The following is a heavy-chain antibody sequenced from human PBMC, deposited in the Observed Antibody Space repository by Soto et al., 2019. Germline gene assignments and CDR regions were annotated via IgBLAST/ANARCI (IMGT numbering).Heavy chain of an antibody. CDR3: GSTPIPATGTGGSAP. CDR1: GGSISSSSYY. V-gene: IGHV4-39*01. D-gene: IGHD6-13*01. CDR2: IYYSGTT. Sequence: PSETLSLTCTVSGGSISSSSYYWGWIRQPPGKGLEWIGTIYYSGTTYYNPSLKSRVTISVDTSKNQFSLKLSSVTAADTAVYYVGSTPIPATGTGGSAPGGQETLFTAPS. J-gene: IGHJ5*02.